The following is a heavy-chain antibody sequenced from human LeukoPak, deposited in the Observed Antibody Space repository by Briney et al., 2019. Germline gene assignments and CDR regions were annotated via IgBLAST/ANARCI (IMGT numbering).Heavy chain of an antibody. Sequence: SETLSLTCTASGGSITDYYWSWIRQTPGKGLEWIGYVYYSGGANYNPSLKSRVTISVDTSKNQFSLKLSSVTAADTAVYYCARTSRSNWNDVHWDYWGQGTLVTVSS. D-gene: IGHD1-20*01. CDR2: VYYSGGA. CDR1: GGSITDYY. V-gene: IGHV4-59*01. CDR3: ARTSRSNWNDVHWDY. J-gene: IGHJ4*02.